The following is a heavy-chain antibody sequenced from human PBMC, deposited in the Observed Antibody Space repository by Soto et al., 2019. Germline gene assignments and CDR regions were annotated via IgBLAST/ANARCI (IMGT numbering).Heavy chain of an antibody. Sequence: PSETLSLTCIVSGESISSSSYYWGWIRQPPGKGLEWIGSIYYSGRTYYNPSFKSRVTISIDTSKNQFSLKLSSVTATDTAVYYCARQRTTVVTQAYFDHWRQGGLVTAS. CDR1: GESISSSSYY. CDR2: IYYSGRT. V-gene: IGHV4-39*01. D-gene: IGHD2-21*02. CDR3: ARQRTTVVTQAYFDH. J-gene: IGHJ4*02.